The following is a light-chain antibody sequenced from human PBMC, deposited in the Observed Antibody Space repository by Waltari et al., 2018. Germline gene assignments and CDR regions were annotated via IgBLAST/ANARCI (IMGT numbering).Light chain of an antibody. J-gene: IGKJ4*01. V-gene: IGKV3-11*01. CDR2: DTF. CDR3: QQRNNWPVT. CDR1: QTVHKY. Sequence: ELVLTQSPASLSLSPGERAALSCRASQTVHKYLASYQPKPGQAPRLLIYDTFARARVIPDRFSGSGSGADFTPTISSLYPEDSAVYYCQQRNNWPVTFGGGTKVDLK.